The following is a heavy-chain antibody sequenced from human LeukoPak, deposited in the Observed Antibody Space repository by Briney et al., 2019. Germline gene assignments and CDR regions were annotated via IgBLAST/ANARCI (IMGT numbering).Heavy chain of an antibody. V-gene: IGHV3-30*04. Sequence: GGSLRLSCAASGFTFSSYAMSWVRQAPGKGLEGVAVISYDDTNKYYVDSVKGRFTISRDNSRKTLYLEVTSLRGEDTAVYYCARDMVVLEQLVLGYLDSWGQGTQVTVSS. D-gene: IGHD6-13*01. J-gene: IGHJ4*02. CDR2: ISYDDTNK. CDR3: ARDMVVLEQLVLGYLDS. CDR1: GFTFSSYA.